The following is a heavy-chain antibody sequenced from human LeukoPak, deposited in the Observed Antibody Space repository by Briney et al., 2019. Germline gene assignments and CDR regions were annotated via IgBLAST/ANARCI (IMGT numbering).Heavy chain of an antibody. CDR1: GDSVSSNSAA. CDR3: ARTGLAVAGRNWFDP. CDR2: TYYRSKWYN. V-gene: IGHV6-1*01. Sequence: SQTLSLTCAISGDSVSSNSAAWNWIRQSPSRGLEWLGRTYYRSKWYNDYAVSVKSQITINPDTSKNQFSLQLNSVTPEDTAVYYCARTGLAVAGRNWFDPWGQGTLVTVSS. D-gene: IGHD6-19*01. J-gene: IGHJ5*02.